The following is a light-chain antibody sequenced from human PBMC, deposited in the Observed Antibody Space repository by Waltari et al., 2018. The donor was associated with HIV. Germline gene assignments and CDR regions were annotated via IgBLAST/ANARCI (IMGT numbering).Light chain of an antibody. V-gene: IGKV3-20*01. J-gene: IGKJ1*01. CDR2: DGS. CDR3: QQYRSPPRA. CDR1: YSLRSDY. Sequence: IVLTQSPGTLSFSPGESATLSCRASYSLRSDYLAWYQQKPGQPPRLLIYDGSKRATGIPDRFSGSGSGTDFTLTISRLEPEDFAVYYCQQYRSPPRAFGQGTKVEIK.